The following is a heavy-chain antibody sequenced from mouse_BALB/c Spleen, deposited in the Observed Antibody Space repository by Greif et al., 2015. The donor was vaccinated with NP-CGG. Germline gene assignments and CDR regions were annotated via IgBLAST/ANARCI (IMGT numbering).Heavy chain of an antibody. V-gene: IGHV5-6-4*01. CDR2: ISSGGSYT. Sequence: EVMLVESGGGLVKPGGSLKLSCAASGFTFSSYTMSWVRQTPEKRLEWVATISSGGSYTYYPDSVKGRFTISRDNAKNTLYLQMSSLKSEDTAMYYCTRDRGYDYGPWFAYWGQGTLVTVSA. CDR3: TRDRGYDYGPWFAY. J-gene: IGHJ3*01. CDR1: GFTFSSYT. D-gene: IGHD2-4*01.